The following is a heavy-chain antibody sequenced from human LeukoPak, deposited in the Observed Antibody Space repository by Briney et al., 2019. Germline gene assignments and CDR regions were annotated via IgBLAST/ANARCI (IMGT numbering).Heavy chain of an antibody. CDR2: IYHSGST. CDR1: GYSISSGYY. CDR3: ASWRGTMIVPTSAFDI. Sequence: SETLSLTCTVSGYSISSGYYWGWIRQPPGKGLEWIGSIYHSGSTYYNPSLKSRVTISVDTSKNQFSLKLSSVTAADTAVYYRASWRGTMIVPTSAFDIWGQGTLVTVSS. D-gene: IGHD3-22*01. V-gene: IGHV4-38-2*02. J-gene: IGHJ4*02.